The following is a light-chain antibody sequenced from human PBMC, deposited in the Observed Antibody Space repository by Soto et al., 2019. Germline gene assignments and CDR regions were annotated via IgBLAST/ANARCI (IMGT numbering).Light chain of an antibody. J-gene: IGKJ2*01. CDR1: QTVSSN. Sequence: EIVLTQSPATLSLSPGERATLSCRASQTVSSNLAWYQQKPGQAPRLLIHGASTRATGVPARFSGGGSGTEFTLTISSLQSEDFAAYYCQQYHNWPPQYTFGQGTKLQIK. V-gene: IGKV3-15*01. CDR2: GAS. CDR3: QQYHNWPPQYT.